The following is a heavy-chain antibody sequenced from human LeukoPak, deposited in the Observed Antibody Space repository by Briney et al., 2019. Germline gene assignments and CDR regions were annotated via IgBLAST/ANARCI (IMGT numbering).Heavy chain of an antibody. CDR2: ISYDGSNK. CDR3: AWELD. Sequence: PGGSLRLSCAASGFTFSSYGMHWVRQAPGKGLEWVAVISYDGSNKYYADSAKGRFTISRDNSKNTPYLQMNSLRAEDTAVYYCAWELDWGQGTLVTVSS. CDR1: GFTFSSYG. V-gene: IGHV3-30*03. J-gene: IGHJ4*02.